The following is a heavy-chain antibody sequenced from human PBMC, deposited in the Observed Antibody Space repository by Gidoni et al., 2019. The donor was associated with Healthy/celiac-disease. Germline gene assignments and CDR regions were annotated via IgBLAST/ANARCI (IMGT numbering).Heavy chain of an antibody. CDR2: IYPGDSDT. CDR3: ARSLNYYDILTGYSSPPYMDV. V-gene: IGHV5-51*01. Sequence: EVQLVQSGAEVKKPGESLKISCKGSGYSFTSYWIGWVRQMPGKGLEWMGIIYPGDSDTRYSPSFQCQVTISADKSISTAYLQLSSLKASDTAMYYCARSLNYYDILTGYSSPPYMDVWGKGTTVTVSS. D-gene: IGHD3-9*01. CDR1: GYSFTSYW. J-gene: IGHJ6*03.